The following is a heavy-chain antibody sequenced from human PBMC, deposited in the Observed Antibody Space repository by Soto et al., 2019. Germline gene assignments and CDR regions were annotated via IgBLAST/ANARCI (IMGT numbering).Heavy chain of an antibody. CDR2: FIGDYSTT. J-gene: IGHJ4*02. CDR3: AKSGYSTSAHFDH. D-gene: IGHD1-26*01. Sequence: FLRLSCAASGFPLYNYAMSWVRQAPGKGLEWIAVFIGDYSTTYYADSVKGRFTISRDFSQNMLFLQMNSLRVEDTAVYYCAKSGYSTSAHFDHWGQGSLVTVSS. CDR1: GFPLYNYA. V-gene: IGHV3-23*01.